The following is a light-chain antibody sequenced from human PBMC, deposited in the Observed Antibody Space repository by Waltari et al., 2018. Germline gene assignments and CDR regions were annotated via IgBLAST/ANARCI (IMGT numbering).Light chain of an antibody. CDR2: DAS. Sequence: EIVLTQSPPPPPFFPGHRPPLPCRASQSGGRTLAWYQQRPGQAPRLLIYDASSRATGIPDRFSGSGSGTDFSLTISRLEPEDFAVYYCQKYGTRPATFGQGTKVEVK. CDR1: QSGGRT. V-gene: IGKV3-20*01. CDR3: QKYGTRPAT. J-gene: IGKJ1*01.